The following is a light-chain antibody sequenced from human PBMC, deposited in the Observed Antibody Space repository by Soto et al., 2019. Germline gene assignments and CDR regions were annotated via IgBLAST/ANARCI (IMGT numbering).Light chain of an antibody. CDR1: SSDVGSYNL. J-gene: IGLJ3*02. CDR2: EVS. CDR3: CSYAGSSTLV. Sequence: QSALTQPPSVSGSPGQSITISCTGTSSDVGSYNLVSWYQQHPGKAPKLMIYEVSKRPSGVSNRFSGSKSGNTASLTISGLQAEDEADYYCCSYAGSSTLVFGGGTQLTVL. V-gene: IGLV2-23*02.